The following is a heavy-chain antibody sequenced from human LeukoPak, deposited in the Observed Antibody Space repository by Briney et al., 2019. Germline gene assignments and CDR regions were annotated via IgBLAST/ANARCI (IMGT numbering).Heavy chain of an antibody. D-gene: IGHD3-9*01. CDR3: ARQGGLRYFDWLSGFDP. J-gene: IGHJ5*02. CDR1: GSIFTSYW. Sequence: GASLQISCQGSGSIFTSYWIGWVRQMPGKGLEWMGIIYPGDSDTRYSPSFQGQVTISADKSISTAYLQWSSLKASDTAMYYCARQGGLRYFDWLSGFDPWGQGTLVTVSS. CDR2: IYPGDSDT. V-gene: IGHV5-51*01.